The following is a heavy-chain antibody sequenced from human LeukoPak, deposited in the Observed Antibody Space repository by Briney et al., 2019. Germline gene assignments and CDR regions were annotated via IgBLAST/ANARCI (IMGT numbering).Heavy chain of an antibody. CDR2: INHSGST. CDR3: ARPLRGYSSYNYYYYYMDV. J-gene: IGHJ6*03. D-gene: IGHD6-19*01. V-gene: IGHV4-34*01. CDR1: GGSFSGYY. Sequence: PSETLSLTCAVYGGSFSGYYWSWIRQPPGKGLEWIGEINHSGSTNYNPSLKSRVTISVDTSKNQFSLKLSSVTAADTAVYYCARPLRGYSSYNYYYYYMDVWGKGTTVTVSS.